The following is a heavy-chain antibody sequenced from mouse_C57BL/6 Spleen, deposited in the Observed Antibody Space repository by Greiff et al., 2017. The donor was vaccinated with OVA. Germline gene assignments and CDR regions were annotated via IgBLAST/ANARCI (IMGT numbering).Heavy chain of an antibody. CDR1: GYTFTSYW. V-gene: IGHV1-64*01. Sequence: QVQLQQPGAELVKPGASVKLSCKASGYTFTSYWMHWVKQRPGQGLEWIGMIHPNSGSTNNNEKFKSKATLTVDKSSSTAYMQLSSLTSEDSAVYYCAGITTVVATGKYFDVWGTGTTVTVSS. J-gene: IGHJ1*03. CDR2: IHPNSGST. CDR3: AGITTVVATGKYFDV. D-gene: IGHD1-1*01.